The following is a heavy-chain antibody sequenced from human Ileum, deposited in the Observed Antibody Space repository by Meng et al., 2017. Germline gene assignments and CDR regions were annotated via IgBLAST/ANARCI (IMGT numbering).Heavy chain of an antibody. CDR3: ARDHWGSLDY. D-gene: IGHD7-27*01. Sequence: QGQLQGSGPGLVRPSETLSLICTVSGGSVSSAGYQWGWIRQPPGKGLEWIGYASTNYNPSLKSRVTISLDTSKNQFSLKLSSVTVADTAVYYCARDHWGSLDYWGQGILVTVSS. CDR2: AST. J-gene: IGHJ4*02. V-gene: IGHV4-61*08. CDR1: GGSVSSAGYQ.